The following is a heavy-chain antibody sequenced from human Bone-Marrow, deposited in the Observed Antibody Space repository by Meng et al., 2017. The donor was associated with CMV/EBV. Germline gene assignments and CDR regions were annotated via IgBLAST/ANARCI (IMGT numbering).Heavy chain of an antibody. CDR2: ITSSGGTV. Sequence: GESLKISCAASGFTFRSYAMSWVRQAPGKGLEWVSYITSSGGTVYYADSVKGRFTISRDNSKNTLYLQMNSLGAEDTAVYYCARGHQLLSGGYYYYGMDVWGQGTTVTVSS. V-gene: IGHV3-23*01. J-gene: IGHJ6*02. CDR3: ARGHQLLSGGYYYYGMDV. D-gene: IGHD2-2*01. CDR1: GFTFRSYA.